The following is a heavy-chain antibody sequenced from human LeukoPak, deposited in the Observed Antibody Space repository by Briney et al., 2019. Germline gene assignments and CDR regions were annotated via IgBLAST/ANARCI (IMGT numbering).Heavy chain of an antibody. CDR1: SAAISRSY. CDR3: ARLPEGGYATSLGWLDP. CDR2: ISYSGVS. D-gene: IGHD5-24*01. V-gene: IGHV4-59*08. J-gene: IGHJ5*02. Sequence: SETLSLTCTVPSAAISRSYWIWIRQTPGKGLEWIGYISYSGVSTYNPSLGSRVTILRDTSKNEVSLNLSSVTAADTAVYFCARLPEGGYATSLGWLDPWGQGTRVTVSS.